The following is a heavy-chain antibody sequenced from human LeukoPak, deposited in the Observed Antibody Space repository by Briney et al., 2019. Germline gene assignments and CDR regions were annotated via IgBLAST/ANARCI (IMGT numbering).Heavy chain of an antibody. D-gene: IGHD1-26*01. CDR1: GGSISSSSYY. Sequence: SETLSLTCTVSGGSISSSSYYRGWIRQPPGKGLEWIGSIYYSGSTYYNPSLKSRVTISVDTSKNQFSLKLSSVTAADTAVYYCARESSGSYSLDYWGRGTLVRVP. V-gene: IGHV4-39*07. CDR2: IYYSGST. CDR3: ARESSGSYSLDY. J-gene: IGHJ4*02.